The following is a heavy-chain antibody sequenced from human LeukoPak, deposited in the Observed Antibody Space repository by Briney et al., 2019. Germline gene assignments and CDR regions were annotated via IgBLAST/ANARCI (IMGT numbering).Heavy chain of an antibody. Sequence: SETLSLTCTVSGGSISSSSYYWGWIRQPPGKGLEWIGSIYYSGSTYYNPSLKSRVTISVDTSKNQFSLKLSSVTAADTAVYYCARGRGYYGPNWFDPWGQGTLVTVSS. J-gene: IGHJ5*02. CDR1: GGSISSSSYY. D-gene: IGHD3-10*01. CDR2: IYYSGST. V-gene: IGHV4-39*07. CDR3: ARGRGYYGPNWFDP.